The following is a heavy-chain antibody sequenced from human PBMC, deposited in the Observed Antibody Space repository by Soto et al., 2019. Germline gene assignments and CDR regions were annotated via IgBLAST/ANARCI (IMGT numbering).Heavy chain of an antibody. CDR2: IDPSDSYT. V-gene: IGHV5-10-1*01. J-gene: IGHJ6*02. Sequence: GESLKISCKGSGYSFTSYWISWVRQMPGKGLEWMGRIDPSDSYTNYSPSFQGHVTISADKSISTAYLQWSSLKASDTAMYYCARHGSGVSIAVVPADLYGMDVWGQVPTVTVSS. D-gene: IGHD2-2*01. CDR3: ARHGSGVSIAVVPADLYGMDV. CDR1: GYSFTSYW.